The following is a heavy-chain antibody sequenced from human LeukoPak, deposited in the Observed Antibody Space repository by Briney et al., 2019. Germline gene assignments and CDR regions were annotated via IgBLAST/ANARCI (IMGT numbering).Heavy chain of an antibody. CDR3: ARAYYYDSSGYKTFDY. J-gene: IGHJ4*02. Sequence: PSETLSLTCTVSGGSISSYYWSWIRQPPGKGLEWIGYIYYSGSTNYNPSLKSRVTISVDTSKNQFSLKLSSVTAADTAVYYCARAYYYDSSGYKTFDYWGQGTLVTVSS. CDR1: GGSISSYY. V-gene: IGHV4-59*01. CDR2: IYYSGST. D-gene: IGHD3-22*01.